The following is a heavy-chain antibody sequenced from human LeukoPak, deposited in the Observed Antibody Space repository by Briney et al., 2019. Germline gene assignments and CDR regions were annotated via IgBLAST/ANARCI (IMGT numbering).Heavy chain of an antibody. Sequence: SETLSLTCTVSGGSISSSSYYWGWIRQPPGKGLEWIGSIYYSGSTYYNPSLKSRVTISVHTSKNQFSLKLSSVTAADTAVYYCARDIVVVVAATRGSYYYGMDVWGQGTTVTVSS. CDR2: IYYSGST. CDR3: ARDIVVVVAATRGSYYYGMDV. J-gene: IGHJ6*02. D-gene: IGHD2-15*01. CDR1: GGSISSSSYY. V-gene: IGHV4-39*01.